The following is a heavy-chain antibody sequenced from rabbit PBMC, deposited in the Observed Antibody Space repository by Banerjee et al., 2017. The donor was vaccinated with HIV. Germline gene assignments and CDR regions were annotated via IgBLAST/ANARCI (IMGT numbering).Heavy chain of an antibody. Sequence: QEQLEESGGGLVQPEGSLTLTCTASGFSFNSSYYMCWVRQAPGKGLEWIGCIYTGDGNTYYASWAKGRFTISKTSSTTVDLKMTSLTAADTATYFCARDSADYGYAWYLWGQGTLVTVS. J-gene: IGHJ3*01. D-gene: IGHD6-1*01. CDR2: IYTGDGNT. CDR3: ARDSADYGYAWYL. V-gene: IGHV1S45*01. CDR1: GFSFNSSYY.